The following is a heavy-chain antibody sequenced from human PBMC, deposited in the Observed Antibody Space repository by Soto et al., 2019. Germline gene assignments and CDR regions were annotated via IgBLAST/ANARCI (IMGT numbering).Heavy chain of an antibody. D-gene: IGHD3-16*01. J-gene: IGHJ5*02. CDR1: GFTVSSNY. CDR2: ISAGGRST. CDR3: AKDSVIIPIGWFDP. V-gene: IGHV3-53*01. Sequence: EVQLVESGGGLIQPGGSLRLSCAASGFTVSSNYMSWVRQAPGKGLEWVSVISAGGRSTYYADSVKGRFTISRDDSKNTLYLQMNSLRDEDTALYYCAKDSVIIPIGWFDPWGQGTLVTVSS.